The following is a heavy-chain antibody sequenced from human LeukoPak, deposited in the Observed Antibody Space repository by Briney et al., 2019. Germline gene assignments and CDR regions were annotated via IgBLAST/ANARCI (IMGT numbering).Heavy chain of an antibody. Sequence: GGSLRLSCAPSGXSFSDYWMHWVRQAPGKGLAWVSRINTDGTTTNHADSVTGRFTISRDNAKNMLYLQMNSLRAEDTAVYYCVRGGLEPFDIWGQGTMVTVSS. D-gene: IGHD1-1*01. V-gene: IGHV3-74*01. CDR2: INTDGTTT. J-gene: IGHJ3*02. CDR3: VRGGLEPFDI. CDR1: GXSFSDYW.